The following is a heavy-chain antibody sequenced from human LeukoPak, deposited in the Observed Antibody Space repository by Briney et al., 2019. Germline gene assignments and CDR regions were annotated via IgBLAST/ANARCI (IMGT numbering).Heavy chain of an antibody. CDR2: IYYSGST. J-gene: IGHJ4*02. CDR1: GGSISSGDYY. CDR3: ARGFRGRGYSYGYYFDY. V-gene: IGHV4-30-4*01. Sequence: PSQTLSLTCTVSGGSISSGDYYWNWIRQPPGKGLEWIGHIYYSGSTYYNPPLKSRVTISVDTSKNQFSLKLSSVTAADTAVYYCARGFRGRGYSYGYYFDYWGQGTLVTVSS. D-gene: IGHD5-18*01.